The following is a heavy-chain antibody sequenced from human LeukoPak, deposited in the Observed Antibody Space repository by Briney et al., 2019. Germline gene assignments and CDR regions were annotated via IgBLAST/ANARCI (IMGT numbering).Heavy chain of an antibody. CDR2: ISGSGGST. CDR3: ANSETRGYCSSTSCYGFDY. Sequence: PGGSLRLSCAASGFTFSSYAMSWVRQAPGKGLEWVSAISGSGGSTYYADSVKGRFTISRDNSKNTLYLQMNSLRAEDTAVYYCANSETRGYCSSTSCYGFDYWGQGTLVAVSS. V-gene: IGHV3-23*01. D-gene: IGHD2-2*01. CDR1: GFTFSSYA. J-gene: IGHJ4*02.